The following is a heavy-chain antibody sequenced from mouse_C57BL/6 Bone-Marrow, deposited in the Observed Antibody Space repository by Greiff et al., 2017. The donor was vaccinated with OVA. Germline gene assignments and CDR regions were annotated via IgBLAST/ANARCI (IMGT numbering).Heavy chain of an antibody. J-gene: IGHJ4*01. CDR3: ARRRYYGSSPLYAMDY. CDR2: IPPNSGST. CDR1: GYTFTSYW. D-gene: IGHD1-1*01. Sequence: VQLQQPGAELVKPGASVKLSCKASGYTFTSYWMHWVKQRPGQGLEWIGMIPPNSGSTNDNEKIKSKATLTVDKSSSTADMQLSSLTSEDSAVYYCARRRYYGSSPLYAMDYWGQGTSVTVSS. V-gene: IGHV1-64*01.